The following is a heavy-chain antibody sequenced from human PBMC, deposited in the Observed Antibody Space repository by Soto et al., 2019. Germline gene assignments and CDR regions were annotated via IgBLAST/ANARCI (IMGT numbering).Heavy chain of an antibody. CDR3: ARRPYYYDSSGYADAFDI. D-gene: IGHD3-22*01. V-gene: IGHV4-34*01. CDR1: GGSFWGYY. CDR2: INHSGST. J-gene: IGHJ3*02. Sequence: SETLALACAVCGGSFWGYYGSWIRQPPGKGLEWIGEINHSGSTNYNPSLKSRVTISVDTSKNQFSLKLSSVTAADTAVYYCARRPYYYDSSGYADAFDIWGQGTMVTVSS.